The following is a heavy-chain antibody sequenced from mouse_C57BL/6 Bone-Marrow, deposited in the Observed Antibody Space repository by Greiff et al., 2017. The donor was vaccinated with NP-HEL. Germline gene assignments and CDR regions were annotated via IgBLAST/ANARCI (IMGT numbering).Heavy chain of an antibody. CDR2: IYPGNSDT. D-gene: IGHD1-1*01. Sequence: VQLKESGTVLARPGASVKMSCKTSGYTFTSYWMHWVKQRPGQGLEWIGAIYPGNSDTSYNQKFKGKAKLTAVTSASTAYMELSSLTNEDSAVYYCFYYYGSSWYFDVWGTGTTVTVSS. CDR1: GYTFTSYW. J-gene: IGHJ1*03. CDR3: FYYYGSSWYFDV. V-gene: IGHV1-5*01.